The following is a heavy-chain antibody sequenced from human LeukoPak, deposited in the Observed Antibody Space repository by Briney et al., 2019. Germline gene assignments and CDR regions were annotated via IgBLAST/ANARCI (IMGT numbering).Heavy chain of an antibody. D-gene: IGHD3-3*01. J-gene: IGHJ4*02. CDR3: ARQNDFRLDY. CDR2: IYPGDSDT. V-gene: IGHV5-51*01. CDR1: GYTFSSYW. Sequence: GESLRISCKGSGYTFSSYWIRWVRQMPGKGLEGMGIIYPGDSDTRYSPSLQGQVTISVDTSIGTAYLQWSSLKASDTAIYYCARQNDFRLDYWGQGTLVTVSS.